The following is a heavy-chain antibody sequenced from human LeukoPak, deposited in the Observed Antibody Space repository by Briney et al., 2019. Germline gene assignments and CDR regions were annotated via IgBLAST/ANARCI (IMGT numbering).Heavy chain of an antibody. CDR2: IKEDRSEE. CDR3: ARDWLAGNPYHAFDL. Sequence: GGSLRLSCAAPGFTFSSFLMSWGRQAPGEGLECGAKIKEDRSEEYYVDSVKGRFYIYSDKAKNSLYLQMKSLRDEDRAVYYCARDWLAGNPYHAFDLWGKGTMVTVSS. CDR1: GFTFSSFL. D-gene: IGHD3-22*01. J-gene: IGHJ3*01. V-gene: IGHV3-7*01.